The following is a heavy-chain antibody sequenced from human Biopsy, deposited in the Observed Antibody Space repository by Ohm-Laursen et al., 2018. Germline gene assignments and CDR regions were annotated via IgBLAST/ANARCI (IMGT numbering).Heavy chain of an antibody. D-gene: IGHD3-10*01. CDR2: INSDGTQK. J-gene: IGHJ4*02. CDR1: GFAFSRSW. V-gene: IGHV3-7*01. CDR3: ARDPGWGALDY. Sequence: SLRLSCAASGFAFSRSWMSWLRQTPGKGLEWVANINSDGTQKFYVDSVQGRFTISRNNTGNSVSLQMNSLRVDDTAVYFCARDPGWGALDYWGRGTLATVSS.